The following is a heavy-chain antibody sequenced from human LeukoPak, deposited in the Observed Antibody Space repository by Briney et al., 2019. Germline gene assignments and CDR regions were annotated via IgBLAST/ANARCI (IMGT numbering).Heavy chain of an antibody. D-gene: IGHD6-13*01. V-gene: IGHV4-34*01. CDR3: ARARSSWYGFDY. Sequence: SETLSLTCAVYGGSFSGYYWSWIRQPPGKGLEWIGEINHSGSTNYNPSLKSRVTISVDTSKDQFSLKLSSVTAADTAVYYCARARSSWYGFDYWGQGTLVTVSS. J-gene: IGHJ4*02. CDR1: GGSFSGYY. CDR2: INHSGST.